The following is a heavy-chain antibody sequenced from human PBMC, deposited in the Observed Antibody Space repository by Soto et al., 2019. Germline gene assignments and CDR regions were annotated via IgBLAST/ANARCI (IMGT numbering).Heavy chain of an antibody. D-gene: IGHD3-3*01. Sequence: QVQLVQSGAEVKKPGASVKVSCKASGYTFTSYGISWVRQAPGQGLEWMGWISAYNGNTNYAQKLQGRVTMTTDTSTSTAYMELRSLRSDDTAVYYCARVFGRTIFVVRSGYFVSPWGQGTLVTVSS. J-gene: IGHJ5*02. CDR1: GYTFTSYG. V-gene: IGHV1-18*01. CDR2: ISAYNGNT. CDR3: ARVFGRTIFVVRSGYFVSP.